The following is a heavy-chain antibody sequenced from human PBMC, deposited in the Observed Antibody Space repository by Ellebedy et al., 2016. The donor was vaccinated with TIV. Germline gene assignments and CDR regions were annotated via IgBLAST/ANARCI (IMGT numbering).Heavy chain of an antibody. CDR1: GFTFSNAW. Sequence: GESLKISCAASGFTFSNAWMSWVRQTPGKGLEWVGRVKSKTDGGTTDYAAPVKGRFTLSRDDSKNTLYLQMNSLKTEDTGVYYCTIGHGQYPVWGQGTLVTVSS. CDR2: VKSKTDGGTT. D-gene: IGHD2-2*02. J-gene: IGHJ4*02. CDR3: TIGHGQYPV. V-gene: IGHV3-15*01.